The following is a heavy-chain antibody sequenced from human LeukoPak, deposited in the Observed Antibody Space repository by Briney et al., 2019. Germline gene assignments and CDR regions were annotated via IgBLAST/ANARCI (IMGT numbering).Heavy chain of an antibody. CDR3: ARDPIVVVPAAIPHFDY. CDR1: GGTFSSYA. CDR2: INPSGGST. J-gene: IGHJ4*02. D-gene: IGHD2-2*01. Sequence: GSSVKVSCEASGGTFSSYAISWVRQAPGQGLEWMGIINPSGGSTSYAQKFQGRVTMTRDTSTSTVYMELSSLRSEDTAVYYCARDPIVVVPAAIPHFDYWGQGTLVTVSS. V-gene: IGHV1-46*01.